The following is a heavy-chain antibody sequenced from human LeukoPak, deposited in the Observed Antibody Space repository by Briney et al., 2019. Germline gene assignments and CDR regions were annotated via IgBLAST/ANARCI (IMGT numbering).Heavy chain of an antibody. CDR2: IYYSGST. CDR1: GGSISSYY. D-gene: IGHD2-2*01. CDR3: ARVGCSSTPCYGYDY. V-gene: IGHV4-59*12. Sequence: SETLSLTCTVSGGSISSYYWSWIRQPPGKGLEWLGYIYYSGSTNYNPSLKSRVTISADRSKNQFSLKLSSVTAADTAVYYCARVGCSSTPCYGYDYWGQGTLVTVSS. J-gene: IGHJ4*02.